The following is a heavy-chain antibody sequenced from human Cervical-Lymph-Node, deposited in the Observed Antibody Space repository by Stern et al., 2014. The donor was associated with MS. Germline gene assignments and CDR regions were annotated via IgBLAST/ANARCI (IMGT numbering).Heavy chain of an antibody. CDR1: GASISRGDFH. Sequence: VQLEESGPGVVQPSQTLSLTCTVAGASISRGDFHWSWIRPPPGKGLGSVLYNYHGGSSYYSPSLKVRFTISVDTSKTLFSLKLSSVTTADTAVYYCARVGVEPADVEYYFDYWGRGTLVTVSS. J-gene: IGHJ4*02. D-gene: IGHD2-2*01. V-gene: IGHV4-30-4*01. CDR3: ARVGVEPADVEYYFDY. CDR2: NYHGGSS.